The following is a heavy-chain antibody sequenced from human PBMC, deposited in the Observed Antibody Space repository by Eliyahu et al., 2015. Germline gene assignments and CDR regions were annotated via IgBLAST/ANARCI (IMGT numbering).Heavy chain of an antibody. J-gene: IGHJ4*02. V-gene: IGHV1-69*01. CDR2: IIPMFATT. CDR1: GGPFSTYA. Sequence: QVQLVQSGAEVKKPGSSVKVSCKASGGPFSTYAISWVRQAPGTGLEWMGGIIPMFATTNYARKFQGRVTITADESTTTAFMELSSLRSEDTAVYFCARGGVAAPFDYWGQGSLVTVSS. D-gene: IGHD2-8*02. CDR3: ARGGVAAPFDY.